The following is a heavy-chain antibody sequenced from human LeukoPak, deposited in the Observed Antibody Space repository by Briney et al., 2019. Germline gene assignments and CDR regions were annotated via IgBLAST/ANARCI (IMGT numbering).Heavy chain of an antibody. CDR2: TNPSGGNT. CDR1: GYTFTSYY. D-gene: IGHD3-10*01. J-gene: IGHJ4*02. Sequence: ASVTVSCTASGYTFTSYYMHWVRQAPGQGLEWMGMTNPSGGNTNYAQKFQGRVTMTRDTSTSTVYMELSSLRSDDTALYYCARNYNGIDYWGQGTLVTVSS. V-gene: IGHV1-46*01. CDR3: ARNYNGIDY.